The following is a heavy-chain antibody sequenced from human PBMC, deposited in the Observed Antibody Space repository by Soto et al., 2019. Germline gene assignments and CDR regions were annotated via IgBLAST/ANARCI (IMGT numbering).Heavy chain of an antibody. D-gene: IGHD6-13*01. V-gene: IGHV3-9*01. CDR2: ISWNSGSI. CDR3: AKGGGQQLVKKKYYYYYGMDV. J-gene: IGHJ6*02. CDR1: GFTFDDYA. Sequence: GGSLRLSCAASGFTFDDYAMHWVRQAPGKGLEWVSGISWNSGSIGYADSVKGRFTISRDNAKNSLYLQMNSLRAEDTALYYCAKGGGQQLVKKKYYYYYGMDVWGQGTTVTVSS.